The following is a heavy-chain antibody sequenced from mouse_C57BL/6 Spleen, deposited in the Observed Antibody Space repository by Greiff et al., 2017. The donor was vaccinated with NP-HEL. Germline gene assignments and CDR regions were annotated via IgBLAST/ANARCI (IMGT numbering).Heavy chain of an antibody. CDR3: ARTGKGSMDY. J-gene: IGHJ4*01. D-gene: IGHD4-1*01. Sequence: EVQLQQSGPVLVKPGASVKMSCKASGYTFTDYYMHWVKQSHGKSLEWIGVINPYNGGTSYTQKFKGKATLTVDKSSSTAYMELNSLTSEDSAVYYCARTGKGSMDYWGQGTPVTVSS. CDR2: INPYNGGT. CDR1: GYTFTDYY. V-gene: IGHV1-19*01.